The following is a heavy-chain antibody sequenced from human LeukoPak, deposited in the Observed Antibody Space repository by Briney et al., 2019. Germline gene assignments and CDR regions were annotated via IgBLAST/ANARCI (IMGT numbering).Heavy chain of an antibody. CDR1: GFTFSSYA. V-gene: IGHV3-30*04. J-gene: IGHJ4*02. CDR3: ARDAGPFDY. Sequence: GGSLRLSCAASGFTFSSYAMHWVRQAPGKGLEWVAVISYDGSNKYYADSVRGRFTISRDNSKNTLYLQMNSLRAEDTAAYYCARDAGPFDYWGQGTLVTVSS. D-gene: IGHD6-13*01. CDR2: ISYDGSNK.